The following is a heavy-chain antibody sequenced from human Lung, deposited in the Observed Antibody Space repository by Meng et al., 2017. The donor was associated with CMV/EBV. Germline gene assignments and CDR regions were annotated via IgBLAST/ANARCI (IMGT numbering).Heavy chain of an antibody. CDR1: GGTFSSYA. V-gene: IGHV1-69*05. CDR2: IIPTFGTA. D-gene: IGHD6-13*01. CDR3: ARGGSSSWSRRYNWFDP. Sequence: SVKVSXKASGGTFSSYAISWVRQAPGQGLEWMGGIIPTFGTANYAQKFQGRVTITTDESTSTAYMELSSLRSEDTAVYYCARGGSSSWSRRYNWFDPWGQGTLVTVSS. J-gene: IGHJ5*02.